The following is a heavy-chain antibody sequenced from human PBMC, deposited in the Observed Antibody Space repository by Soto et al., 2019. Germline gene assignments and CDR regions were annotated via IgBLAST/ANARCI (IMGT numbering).Heavy chain of an antibody. CDR2: ISAYNGNT. J-gene: IGHJ3*02. CDR1: GYTFTSYG. CDR3: ARAEVEMATIYAFDI. Sequence: ASVKFSCKASGYTFTSYGISWVRQDPGQGLEWMGWISAYNGNTNYAQKLQGRVTMTTDTSTSTAYMELRSLRSDDTAVYYCARAEVEMATIYAFDIWGQGTMVTVSS. V-gene: IGHV1-18*01. D-gene: IGHD5-12*01.